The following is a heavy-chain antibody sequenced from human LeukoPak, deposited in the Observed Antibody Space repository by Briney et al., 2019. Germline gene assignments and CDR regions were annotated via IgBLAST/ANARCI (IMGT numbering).Heavy chain of an antibody. CDR1: GFTFSSYG. Sequence: PGGSLRLSCAAYGFTFSSYGMHWVRQAPGKGLEWVAFIRYDGSNKYYADSVKGRFTISRDNSENTLYPQMNSLRAEDTAVYYCAKDSDIVVVVAAVLGPYWGQGTLVTVSS. CDR3: AKDSDIVVVVAAVLGPY. V-gene: IGHV3-30*02. D-gene: IGHD2-15*01. CDR2: IRYDGSNK. J-gene: IGHJ4*02.